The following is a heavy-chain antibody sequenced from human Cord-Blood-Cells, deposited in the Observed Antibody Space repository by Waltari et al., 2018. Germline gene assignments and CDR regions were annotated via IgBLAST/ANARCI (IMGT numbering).Heavy chain of an antibody. V-gene: IGHV3-53*04. CDR2: IYSGGST. CDR1: GFTVSSNY. D-gene: IGHD2-21*01. Sequence: EVQLVESGGGLVQPGRSLRLSCAASGFTVSSNYMSWVRRAPGKGLEWVSVIYSGGSTYYADSVKGRFTISRHNSKNTLYLQMNSLRAEDTAVYYCARGGAQFPRDAFDIWGQGTMVTVSS. J-gene: IGHJ3*02. CDR3: ARGGAQFPRDAFDI.